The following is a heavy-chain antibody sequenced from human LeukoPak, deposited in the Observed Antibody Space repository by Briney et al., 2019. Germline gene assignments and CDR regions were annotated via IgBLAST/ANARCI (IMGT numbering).Heavy chain of an antibody. CDR1: GFTFSTYN. CDR3: ARDAIAVAHTAVPGY. Sequence: GGSLRLSCAASGFTFSTYNMNWVRQAPGKGLEWVAVIWYDGSNKYYADSVKGRFTISRDNSKNTLYLQMNSLRAEDTAVYYCARDAIAVAHTAVPGYWGQGTLVTVSS. CDR2: IWYDGSNK. V-gene: IGHV3-33*08. J-gene: IGHJ4*02. D-gene: IGHD6-19*01.